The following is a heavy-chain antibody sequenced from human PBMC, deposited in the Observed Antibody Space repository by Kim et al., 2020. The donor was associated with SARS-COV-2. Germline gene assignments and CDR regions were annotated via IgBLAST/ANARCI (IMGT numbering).Heavy chain of an antibody. V-gene: IGHV4-59*01. Sequence: SETLSLTCTVSGVSISNYYWSWIRQPPGKGLQWIGYIYYSGPTNYNPSLKSRVTISVDTSKNQFSLKLSSVTAAYTAGYYCARGQLLFCVWGQGTRVTVS. J-gene: IGHJ4*02. CDR2: IYYSGPT. D-gene: IGHD2-2*01. CDR1: GVSISNYY. CDR3: ARGQLLFCV.